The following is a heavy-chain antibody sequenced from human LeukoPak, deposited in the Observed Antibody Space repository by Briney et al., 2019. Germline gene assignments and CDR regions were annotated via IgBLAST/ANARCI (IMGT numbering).Heavy chain of an antibody. CDR2: IKEDGSEK. CDR3: ARGGVGAKDDAFDI. CDR1: GFTFSGYW. D-gene: IGHD1-26*01. Sequence: GGSLRLSCAASGFTFSGYWMSWVRQAPGKGLECVANIKEDGSEKYYVDSVKGQFTISRDNAENSLFLQMNSLRAEDTAVYYCARGGVGAKDDAFDIWGQGTMVTVSS. J-gene: IGHJ3*02. V-gene: IGHV3-7*01.